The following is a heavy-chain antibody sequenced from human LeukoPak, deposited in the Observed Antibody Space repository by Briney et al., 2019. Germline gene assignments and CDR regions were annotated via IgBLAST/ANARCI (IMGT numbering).Heavy chain of an antibody. CDR1: GYTFTSYG. CDR2: ISAYNGNT. D-gene: IGHD6-13*01. CDR3: ARNKPGYSSSWLYYYYGMDV. V-gene: IGHV1-18*01. J-gene: IGHJ6*02. Sequence: ASVKVSCKASGYTFTSYGISWVRQAPGQGLEWMGWISAYNGNTNYAQKLQGRVTMTTDTSTSTAYMELRRLRSDDTAVYYCARNKPGYSSSWLYYYYGMDVWGQGTTVTVSS.